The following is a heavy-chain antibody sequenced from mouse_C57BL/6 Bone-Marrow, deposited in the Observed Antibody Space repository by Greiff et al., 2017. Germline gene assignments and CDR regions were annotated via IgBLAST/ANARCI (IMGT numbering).Heavy chain of an antibody. V-gene: IGHV14-2*01. J-gene: IGHJ1*03. Sequence: VQLKESGAELVKPGASVKLSCTASGFNITDYYMHWVKQRTEQGLEWIGRIDPEDGETKYAPKFQGKATITADTSSNTAYLQLSSLPSEDTAVYDCAPDGYHEYVDVWGTGTTVTVSS. D-gene: IGHD2-3*01. CDR2: IDPEDGET. CDR1: GFNITDYY. CDR3: APDGYHEYVDV.